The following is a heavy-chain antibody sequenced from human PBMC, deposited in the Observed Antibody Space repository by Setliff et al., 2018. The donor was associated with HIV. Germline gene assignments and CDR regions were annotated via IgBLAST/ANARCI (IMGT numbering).Heavy chain of an antibody. CDR1: GYTFSTYS. CDR3: VREGGAIFGVAIEGPAFDI. V-gene: IGHV1-18*01. CDR2: ISPYNGNT. J-gene: IGHJ3*02. D-gene: IGHD3-3*01. Sequence: GASVKVSCKASGYTFSTYSISWVRQAPGQGLEWLGWISPYNGNTKYAEKFQGRVTMTTDTSTSTAYMDLRSLRSDDTAVYFCVREGGAIFGVAIEGPAFDIWGQGTMVTVSS.